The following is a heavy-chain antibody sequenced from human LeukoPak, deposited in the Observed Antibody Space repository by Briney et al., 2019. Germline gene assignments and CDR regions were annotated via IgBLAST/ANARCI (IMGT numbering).Heavy chain of an antibody. V-gene: IGHV1-46*01. CDR2: INPSGGST. CDR1: GYTFTSYF. J-gene: IGHJ4*02. D-gene: IGHD5-18*01. Sequence: ASVKVSCKASGYTFTSYFMHWVRQAPGQGLEWMGIINPSGGSTSYAQKFRGRVNMTRDTSTSTVYMELSSLKSEDTAVYYCARGGMGIQLWSFDYWGQGTLVTVSS. CDR3: ARGGMGIQLWSFDY.